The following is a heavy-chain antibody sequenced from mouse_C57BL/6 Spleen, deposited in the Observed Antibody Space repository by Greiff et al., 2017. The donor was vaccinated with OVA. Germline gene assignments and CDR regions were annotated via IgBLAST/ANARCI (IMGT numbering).Heavy chain of an antibody. Sequence: EVNVVESGGGLVQPGGSMKLSCVASGFTFSNYWMNWVRQSPEKGLEWVAQIRLKSDNYATHYAESVKGRFTISRDDSKSSVYLQMNNLRAEDTGIYYCTVNYGNYFYAMDYWGQGTSVTVSS. D-gene: IGHD2-1*01. CDR1: GFTFSNYW. V-gene: IGHV6-3*01. J-gene: IGHJ4*01. CDR3: TVNYGNYFYAMDY. CDR2: IRLKSDNYAT.